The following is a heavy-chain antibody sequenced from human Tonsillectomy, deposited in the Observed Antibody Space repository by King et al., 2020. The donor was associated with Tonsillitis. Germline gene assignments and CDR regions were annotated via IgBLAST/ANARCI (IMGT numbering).Heavy chain of an antibody. CDR1: GFTFSSYA. Sequence: VQLVESGGGLVQPGGSLRLSCAGSGFTFSSYAMSWVRQAPGKGXEWXSXXSXNAVTTXYXDSVKGRFTISRDPSKNMLYLQMNSLRAEDTAVYYCAKDLWSRQQLPYYFDYWGQGTLVTVSS. CDR2: XSXNAVTT. CDR3: AKDLWSRQQLPYYFDY. D-gene: IGHD6-13*01. J-gene: IGHJ4*02. V-gene: IGHV3-23*04.